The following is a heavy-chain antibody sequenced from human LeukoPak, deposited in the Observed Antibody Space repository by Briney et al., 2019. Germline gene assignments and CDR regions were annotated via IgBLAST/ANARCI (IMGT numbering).Heavy chain of an antibody. J-gene: IGHJ4*02. CDR3: ARRHGSGRSDY. Sequence: SETLSLTCTVSGGTINSYYWNWFRQSPGKGLEWIGYISYSGSANYNPSLKRRITISVDTSKNQFSLRLSSVTAADTAVYYCARRHGSGRSDYWGQGTLVTVSS. CDR1: GGTINSYY. V-gene: IGHV4-59*08. CDR2: ISYSGSA. D-gene: IGHD3-10*01.